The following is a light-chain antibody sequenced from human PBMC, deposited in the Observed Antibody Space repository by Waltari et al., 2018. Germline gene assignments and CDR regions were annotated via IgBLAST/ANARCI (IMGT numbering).Light chain of an antibody. CDR1: LRLTKRY. Sequence: VLTQSPGTLSLSPGERATLSCRASLRLTKRYLAWYQQKPGQAPRLIIYGASSRAAGIPDRFTGSGSGTDYTLTISRLEPEDFAVYYCQQYGSSVMYTFGQGTRLEI. V-gene: IGKV3-20*01. CDR2: GAS. CDR3: QQYGSSVMYT. J-gene: IGKJ2*01.